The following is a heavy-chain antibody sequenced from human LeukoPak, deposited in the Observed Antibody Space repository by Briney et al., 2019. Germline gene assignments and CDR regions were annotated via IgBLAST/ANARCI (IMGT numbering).Heavy chain of an antibody. CDR1: GYTFTGYY. Sequence: SVKVSCKASGYTFTGYYMHWVRQAPGQGLEWMGWINPNSGGTNYAQKFQGRVTMTRDTSISTAYMELSRLRSDDTAVYYCARVVHYYYYMDVWGKGTTVTVSS. CDR2: INPNSGGT. J-gene: IGHJ6*03. CDR3: ARVVHYYYYMDV. V-gene: IGHV1-2*02.